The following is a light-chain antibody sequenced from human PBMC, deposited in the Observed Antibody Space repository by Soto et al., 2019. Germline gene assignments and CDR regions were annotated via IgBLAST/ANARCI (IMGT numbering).Light chain of an antibody. V-gene: IGKV3-20*01. CDR1: QSVSGSF. J-gene: IGKJ4*01. CDR2: NTF. CDR3: KQHGSSLLT. Sequence: EIVLTQSPGTLSLSPGERATLSCRASQSVSGSFLAWYQQKPGQAPRLLIYNTFSRATGIPDRFSGSGSGTDFTVTISRLELEDFAVYYYKQHGSSLLTFGGGKKVEI.